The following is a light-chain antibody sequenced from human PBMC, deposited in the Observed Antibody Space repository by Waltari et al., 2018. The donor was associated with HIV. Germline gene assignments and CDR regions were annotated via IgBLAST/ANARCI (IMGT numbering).Light chain of an antibody. V-gene: IGKV1-39*01. J-gene: IGKJ2*01. CDR3: QQSYTAPYT. Sequence: DIQMTQSPSSLSASVGDTVTITCRTSQSISSYLNWYQRKPGKAPKLLIYGASSLQSGVPLRFSGSGSGTDFTLTISSLQSGDFATYYCQQSYTAPYTFGQGTKVEIK. CDR1: QSISSY. CDR2: GAS.